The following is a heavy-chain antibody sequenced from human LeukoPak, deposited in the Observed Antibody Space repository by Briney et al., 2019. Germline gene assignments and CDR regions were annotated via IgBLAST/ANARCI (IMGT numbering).Heavy chain of an antibody. CDR3: AREGAAGTFDY. Sequence: ASMKVSCRTSGYTFTSHGITWVRQAPGQGLEWMGWISAYNGNTNYAQKLQGRVTMTTDTSTSTAYMELRSLRSDDTAVYYCAREGAAGTFDYWGQGTLVTVSS. V-gene: IGHV1-18*01. J-gene: IGHJ4*02. D-gene: IGHD6-13*01. CDR2: ISAYNGNT. CDR1: GYTFTSHG.